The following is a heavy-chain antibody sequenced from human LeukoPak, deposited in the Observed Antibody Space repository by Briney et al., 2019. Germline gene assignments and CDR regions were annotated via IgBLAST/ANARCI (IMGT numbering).Heavy chain of an antibody. D-gene: IGHD1-26*01. CDR1: GYTFTGYD. V-gene: IGHV1-2*02. J-gene: IGHJ4*02. CDR2: INPNSGGT. Sequence: ASVKVSCKASGYTFTGYDMHWVRQAPGQGLEWMGWINPNSGGTNYAQKFQGRVTMTRDTSIRTAYMALSRLRSDDAAVYYCAREYSGSYALDYWGQGTLVTVSS. CDR3: AREYSGSYALDY.